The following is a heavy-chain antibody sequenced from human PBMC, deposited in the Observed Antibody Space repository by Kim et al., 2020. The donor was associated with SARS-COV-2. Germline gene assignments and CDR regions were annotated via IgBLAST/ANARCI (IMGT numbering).Heavy chain of an antibody. D-gene: IGHD5-18*01. J-gene: IGHJ4*02. Sequence: SVKVSCKASGGTFSSYAISWVRQAPGQGLEWMGGIIPIFGTANYAQKFQGRVTITADESTSTAYMELSSLRSEDTAVYYCARDAPSPEGGYSYGYLGYWGQGTLVTVSS. CDR1: GGTFSSYA. V-gene: IGHV1-69*13. CDR2: IIPIFGTA. CDR3: ARDAPSPEGGYSYGYLGY.